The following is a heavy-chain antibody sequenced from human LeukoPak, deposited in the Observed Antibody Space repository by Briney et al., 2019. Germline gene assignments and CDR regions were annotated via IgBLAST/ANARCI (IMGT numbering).Heavy chain of an antibody. D-gene: IGHD1-26*01. V-gene: IGHV1-46*01. CDR2: INPSGGST. CDR1: GYTFTSYY. J-gene: IGHJ6*02. CDR3: ARGIGDYHYYYGMDV. Sequence: EASVKVSCKASGYTFTSYYMHWVRQAPGQGLEWMGIINPSGGSTSYAQKFQGRVTMTRDTSTSTVYMELSSLRSEDTAVYYCARGIGDYHYYYGMDVWGQGTTVTVSS.